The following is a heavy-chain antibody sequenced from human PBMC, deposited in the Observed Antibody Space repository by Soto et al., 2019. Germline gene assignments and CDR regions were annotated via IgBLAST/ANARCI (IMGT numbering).Heavy chain of an antibody. V-gene: IGHV4-4*02. CDR2: IYRTGST. J-gene: IGHJ4*02. CDR1: GGSFTSNNW. Sequence: QVQLQESGPGLVKPSGTLSLTCAVSGGSFTSNNWCTWGRQPPGQGLEWIGEIYRTGSTNYNPSLKSRVTISLDKSENQFSLKVTSLTAADTAVYYCASRDPGTSVDYWGQGTLVTVSS. D-gene: IGHD1-7*01. CDR3: ASRDPGTSVDY.